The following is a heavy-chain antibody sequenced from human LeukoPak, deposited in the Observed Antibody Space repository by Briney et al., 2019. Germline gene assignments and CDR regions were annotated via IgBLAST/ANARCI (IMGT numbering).Heavy chain of an antibody. V-gene: IGHV1-2*02. Sequence: ASVKVSCKASGYTFTGYYMHWVRQAPGQGLEWMGWINPNSGGTNYAQKFQGRVTMTRDTSISTAYMELSRLRSDDTAVYYCARAANWGTSAPIDYWGQGTLVTVSS. CDR2: INPNSGGT. CDR1: GYTFTGYY. CDR3: ARAANWGTSAPIDY. J-gene: IGHJ4*02. D-gene: IGHD7-27*01.